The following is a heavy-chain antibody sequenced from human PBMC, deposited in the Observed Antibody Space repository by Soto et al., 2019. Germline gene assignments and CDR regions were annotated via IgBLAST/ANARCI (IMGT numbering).Heavy chain of an antibody. CDR1: GFTVSSNY. V-gene: IGHV3-53*01. J-gene: IGHJ6*02. CDR2: IYSGGST. Sequence: GGSMRLSCAASGFTVSSNYMSWVRQAPGKGLEWVSVIYSGGSTYYADSVKGRFTISRDNSKNTLYLQMNSLRAEDTAVYYCARGSIYYGMDVWGQGTTVTVSS. CDR3: ARGSIYYGMDV.